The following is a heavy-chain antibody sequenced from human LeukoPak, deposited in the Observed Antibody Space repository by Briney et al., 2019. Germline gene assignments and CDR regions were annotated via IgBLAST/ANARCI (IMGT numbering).Heavy chain of an antibody. V-gene: IGHV4-61*05. Sequence: SETLSLTCTVSGGSISSSSYYWGWIRQSPGKGLECIGYIHYTGSTSYNPSLKSRVTISVETSKNQFSLKLKSVTAADTAVYYCARGGYYGSGNDFRFDPWGQGTLVTVSS. CDR3: ARGGYYGSGNDFRFDP. J-gene: IGHJ5*02. CDR1: GGSISSSSYY. D-gene: IGHD3-10*01. CDR2: IHYTGST.